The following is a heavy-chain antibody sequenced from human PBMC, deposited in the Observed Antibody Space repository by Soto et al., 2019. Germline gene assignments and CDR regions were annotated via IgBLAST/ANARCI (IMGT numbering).Heavy chain of an antibody. V-gene: IGHV4-39*01. J-gene: IGHJ5*02. Sequence: ETLSLTCTVSGGSITSSSYYWGWIRQPPGKGLEWIGSIYYSGSTYYNPSLKSRVTISVDTSKNQFSLKLSSVTAADTAIYYCARAISGYVTWGQGTLVTVS. CDR2: IYYSGST. CDR3: ARAISGYVT. CDR1: GGSITSSSYY. D-gene: IGHD5-12*01.